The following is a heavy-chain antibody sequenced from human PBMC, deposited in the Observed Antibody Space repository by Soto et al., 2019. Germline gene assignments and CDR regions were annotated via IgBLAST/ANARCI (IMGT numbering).Heavy chain of an antibody. J-gene: IGHJ4*02. CDR2: IYPGDSET. V-gene: IGHV5-51*01. D-gene: IGHD3-16*01. CDR3: ARTFGGHLYSFDF. Sequence: GESLKISCKGSGYSFTSYWISWVRQMPGKGLEWMGIIYPGDSETRYSPSFQGQVTISADKSINTAYLQWSSLKASDTAIYYCARTFGGHLYSFDFWGQGTLVTVSS. CDR1: GYSFTSYW.